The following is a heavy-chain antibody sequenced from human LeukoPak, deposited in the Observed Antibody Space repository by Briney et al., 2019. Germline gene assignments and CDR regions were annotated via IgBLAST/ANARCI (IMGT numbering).Heavy chain of an antibody. V-gene: IGHV3-23*01. Sequence: GGSLRLSCAASGFIFSNYAMSWVRQAPGKGPEWVSGISGSDGSTYYADSVKGRFTISRDNSKNTLYLQMNSLRAEDTAVYYCAKDRARGYCSGGSCYDFDYWGQGTLVTVSS. D-gene: IGHD2-15*01. CDR1: GFIFSNYA. CDR2: ISGSDGST. CDR3: AKDRARGYCSGGSCYDFDY. J-gene: IGHJ4*02.